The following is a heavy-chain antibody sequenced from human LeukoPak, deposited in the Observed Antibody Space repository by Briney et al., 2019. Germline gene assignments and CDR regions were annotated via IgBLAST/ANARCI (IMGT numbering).Heavy chain of an antibody. Sequence: AGGSLRLSCAVSGFTFSNYWMSWVRQAPGKGLEWVAYIKQDGSERYYADSVKGRFTISRDNAKKSLYLQMNSLRAEDTAVSYCARYGSYLDAIDMWGQGTMVTVSS. CDR3: ARYGSYLDAIDM. D-gene: IGHD1-26*01. V-gene: IGHV3-7*01. J-gene: IGHJ3*02. CDR2: IKQDGSER. CDR1: GFTFSNYW.